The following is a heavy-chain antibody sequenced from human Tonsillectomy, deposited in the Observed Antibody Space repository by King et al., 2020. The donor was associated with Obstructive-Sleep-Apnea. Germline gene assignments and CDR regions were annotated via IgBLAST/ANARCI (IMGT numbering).Heavy chain of an antibody. D-gene: IGHD2-15*01. CDR1: GYTFTNYY. CDR2: INPNGGST. Sequence: VQLVESGAEVKEPGASVKVSCKASGYTFTNYYMHWLRQAPGHGLEGMGMINPNGGSTSCAQKFKGRVTMTRDTSTSTAHMELSSLRSEDTAMYYCARGCLVAASFDYWGQGTLVTVSS. J-gene: IGHJ4*02. V-gene: IGHV1-46*01. CDR3: ARGCLVAASFDY.